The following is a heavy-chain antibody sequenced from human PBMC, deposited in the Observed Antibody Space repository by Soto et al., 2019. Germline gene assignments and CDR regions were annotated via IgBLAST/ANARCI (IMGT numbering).Heavy chain of an antibody. Sequence: SETLSLTCTVSGGSISSGGYYWSWIRQHPGKGLEWIGYIYYSGSTYYNPSLKSRVTISVDTSKNQFSLKLSSVTAADTAVYYCARVFSSGWVRTYYFDYWGQGTLVTVSS. CDR1: GGSISSGGYY. CDR2: IYYSGST. D-gene: IGHD6-19*01. CDR3: ARVFSSGWVRTYYFDY. J-gene: IGHJ4*02. V-gene: IGHV4-31*03.